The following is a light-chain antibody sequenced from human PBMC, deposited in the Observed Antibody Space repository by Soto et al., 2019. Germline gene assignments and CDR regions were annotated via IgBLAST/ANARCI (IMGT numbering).Light chain of an antibody. V-gene: IGLV2-23*02. CDR3: CSYAGSSTPLI. CDR2: EVS. J-gene: IGLJ1*01. Sequence: QSALTQPASVSGSPGQSITISCTGTSSDVGSYNLVSWYQQHPGKAPKLMIYEVSKRPSGVSNRFSGSKSGNTASLKIFGLQAEDEADYSCCSYAGSSTPLIFGTGTKVTVL. CDR1: SSDVGSYNL.